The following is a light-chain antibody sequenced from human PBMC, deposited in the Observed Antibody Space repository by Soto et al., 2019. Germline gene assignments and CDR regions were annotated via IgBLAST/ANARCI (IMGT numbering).Light chain of an antibody. Sequence: DIQMTQSPSSLSASVVDRVTITCLASQSISTYLNLYQQKPGRAPKLLIYAASSLQSGVPSRFSGSGSGTDFTLTITSLQPEDFATYYCQQSYSTPPTFGQGTKVDIK. V-gene: IGKV1-39*01. CDR2: AAS. CDR1: QSISTY. J-gene: IGKJ1*01. CDR3: QQSYSTPPT.